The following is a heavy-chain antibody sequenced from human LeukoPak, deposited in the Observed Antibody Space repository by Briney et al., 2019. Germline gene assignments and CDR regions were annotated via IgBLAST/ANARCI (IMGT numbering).Heavy chain of an antibody. Sequence: ASVKVSCKASGYTFTGYYMHWVRQAPGQGLEWMGWINPNSGGTNYAQEFQGRVTMTRDTSISTAYMELSRLRSDDTAVYYCARVGGATTFYFDYWGQGTLVTVSS. CDR3: ARVGGATTFYFDY. CDR1: GYTFTGYY. CDR2: INPNSGGT. V-gene: IGHV1-2*02. J-gene: IGHJ4*02. D-gene: IGHD1-26*01.